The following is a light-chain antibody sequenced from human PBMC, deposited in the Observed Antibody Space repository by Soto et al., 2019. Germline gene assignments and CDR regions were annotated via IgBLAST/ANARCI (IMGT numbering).Light chain of an antibody. CDR2: DAS. V-gene: IGKV1-5*01. CDR3: KQYNSWWT. Sequence: DIQMTQSPSTLSASVGDRVTITCRASQSISSWLAWYQQKPGKAPKLLIYDASSLESGVPSRFSGSGSGTEFTLTISSLQPDDFATYYCKQYNSWWTFGQGTKVVI. J-gene: IGKJ1*01. CDR1: QSISSW.